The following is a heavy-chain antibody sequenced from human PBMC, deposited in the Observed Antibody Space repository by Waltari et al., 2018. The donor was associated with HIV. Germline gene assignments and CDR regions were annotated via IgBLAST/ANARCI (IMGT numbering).Heavy chain of an antibody. D-gene: IGHD3-10*01. J-gene: IGHJ6*02. Sequence: EVQLVESGGGLVQPGGSLRLSCAASRFSVSDNYMSWVRLAPGKGLQWLSFLYNKWKTQYIDSVKGRLTIFRDNSKNALYLQMNSLRVDDTAVYYCVRMKRSYGSGQARYFYFGMDVWGQGTTVIVSS. CDR2: LYNKWKT. V-gene: IGHV3-53*01. CDR3: VRMKRSYGSGQARYFYFGMDV. CDR1: RFSVSDNY.